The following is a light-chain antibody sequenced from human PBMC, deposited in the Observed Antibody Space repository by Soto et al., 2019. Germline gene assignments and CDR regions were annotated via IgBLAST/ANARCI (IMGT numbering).Light chain of an antibody. CDR1: SSDVGAYNY. CDR3: SSYTTSNTCV. J-gene: IGLJ1*01. V-gene: IGLV2-14*01. Sequence: QSALTQPASVSGSPGQSITISCTGTSSDVGAYNYVSWYQQHPGEAPKLIIYEVTNRPSGISNRFSGSKSGNTASLTISGLQVEDEADFYCSSYTTSNTCVFGTGTQLTVL. CDR2: EVT.